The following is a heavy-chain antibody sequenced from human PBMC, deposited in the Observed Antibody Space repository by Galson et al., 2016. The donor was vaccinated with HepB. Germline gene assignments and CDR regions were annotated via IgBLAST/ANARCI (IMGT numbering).Heavy chain of an antibody. CDR2: IYSSGGT. V-gene: IGHV4-4*07. D-gene: IGHD1-1*01. J-gene: IGHJ3*01. CDR1: GGSISGNY. Sequence: ETLSLTCSVSGGSISGNYWSWIRQSPGKGLEWIGRIYSSGGTIYNPSLESRVTLSVDTSANQFSLKMNSPTAADTAVYFCARGRPAYNWDDGSFDFWGQGTMVTVSS. CDR3: ARGRPAYNWDDGSFDF.